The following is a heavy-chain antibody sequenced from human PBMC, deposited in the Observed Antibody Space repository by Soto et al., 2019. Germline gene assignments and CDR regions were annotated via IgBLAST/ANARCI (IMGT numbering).Heavy chain of an antibody. Sequence: PGGSLRLSCAASGFTFSSYTMSWVRQAPGKGLEWVSYISSGSSTIYYADSVKGRFTISRDNAKNSLFLQMNSLRDEDTAVYYCARDQHSNYYDAFDIWGQGTMVTVSS. CDR1: GFTFSSYT. V-gene: IGHV3-48*02. J-gene: IGHJ3*02. CDR3: ARDQHSNYYDAFDI. CDR2: ISSGSSTI. D-gene: IGHD4-4*01.